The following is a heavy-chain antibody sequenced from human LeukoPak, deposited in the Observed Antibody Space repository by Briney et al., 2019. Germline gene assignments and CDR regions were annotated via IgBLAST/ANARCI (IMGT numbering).Heavy chain of an antibody. CDR2: INHSGST. V-gene: IGHV4-34*01. CDR1: RFTFSSYS. J-gene: IGHJ4*02. D-gene: IGHD1-1*01. CDR3: ARRSTTGTEDVVYFDY. Sequence: GSLRLSCAASRFTFSSYSMNWVRQAPGKGLEWIGEINHSGSTNYNPSLKSRVTISVDTSKNQFSLKLSSVTAADTAVYYCARRSTTGTEDVVYFDYWGQGTLVTVSS.